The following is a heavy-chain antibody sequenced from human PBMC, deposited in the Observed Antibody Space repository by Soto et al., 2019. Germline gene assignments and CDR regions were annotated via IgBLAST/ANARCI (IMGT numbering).Heavy chain of an antibody. CDR3: AKRSSSFTFDY. CDR1: GFTFSSYA. CDR2: ISGSDDST. D-gene: IGHD6-6*01. J-gene: IGHJ4*02. V-gene: IGHV3-23*01. Sequence: EVQLLESGGGLVQPGESLRLSCAASGFTFSSYAMSWVRRAPGKGLEWVSVISGSDDSTYYADSVKGRFTISRDNSKNTLYLQMNSLRAEDTAVYYCAKRSSSFTFDYWGQGTLVTVSS.